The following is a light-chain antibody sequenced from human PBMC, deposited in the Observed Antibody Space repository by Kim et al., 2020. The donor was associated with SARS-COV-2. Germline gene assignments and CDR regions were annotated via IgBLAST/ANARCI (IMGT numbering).Light chain of an antibody. Sequence: SYELTQPPSVSVSPGQTASITCSGDKLGDKYACWYQQKPGQSPVLVIYQDTTRPSGIPERFSGSNSGNTAPLTISGTRAMDEADYYCQAWDSSIVVFGGGTQLTV. CDR1: KLGDKY. CDR2: QDT. CDR3: QAWDSSIVV. V-gene: IGLV3-1*01. J-gene: IGLJ2*01.